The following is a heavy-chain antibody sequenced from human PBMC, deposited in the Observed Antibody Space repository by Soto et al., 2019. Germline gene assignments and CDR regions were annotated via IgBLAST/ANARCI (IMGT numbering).Heavy chain of an antibody. CDR2: IYPGDSDT. V-gene: IGHV5-51*01. CDR1: GYSFTSYW. D-gene: IGHD3-22*01. J-gene: IGHJ4*02. CDR3: ARFPTYYYDSSGYYYFDY. Sequence: GESLKISCKGSGYSFTSYWIGWVRQMPGKGLEWMGIIYPGDSDTRYSPSFQGQVTISADKSISTAYLQWSSLKASDTAMYYCARFPTYYYDSSGYYYFDYWGQGTLVTVSS.